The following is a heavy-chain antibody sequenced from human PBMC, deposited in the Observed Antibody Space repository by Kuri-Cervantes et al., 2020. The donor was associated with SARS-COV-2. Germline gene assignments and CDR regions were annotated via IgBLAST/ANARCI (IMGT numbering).Heavy chain of an antibody. CDR1: GGSISSSSYY. CDR3: AGKRGWFDP. V-gene: IGHV4-39*01. J-gene: IGHJ5*02. CDR2: IYYSGST. D-gene: IGHD5-24*01. Sequence: SETLSLTCTVSGGSISSSSYYWGWIRQPPGKGLERIGRIYYSGSTYYNPSLKSRVTISVDTSKNQFSLKPSSVTAADTAVYYGAGKRGWFDPWGQGTLVTVSS.